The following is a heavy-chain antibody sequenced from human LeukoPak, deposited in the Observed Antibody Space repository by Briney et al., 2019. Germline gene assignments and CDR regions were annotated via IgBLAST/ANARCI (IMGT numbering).Heavy chain of an antibody. CDR3: AEEEIPYYDSSGYFDY. CDR2: ISSSSSTI. CDR1: GFTFSSYS. Sequence: GGSLRLSCAASGFTFSSYSMNWVRQAPGKGLEWVSYISSSSSTIYYADSVKGRFTISRDNAKNSLYLQMNSLRAEDTAVYYCAEEEIPYYDSSGYFDYWGQGTLVTVSS. V-gene: IGHV3-48*01. J-gene: IGHJ4*02. D-gene: IGHD3-22*01.